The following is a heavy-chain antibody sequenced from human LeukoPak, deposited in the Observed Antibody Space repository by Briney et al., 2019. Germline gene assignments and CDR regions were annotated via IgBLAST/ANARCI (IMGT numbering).Heavy chain of an antibody. Sequence: GGSLRLSCAASGFTFSSYAMSWVRQAPGKGLEGVSAISGSGGSTYHADSVKGRFTISRDNSKSTLYLQMNSLRAEDTAVYYCAKDGSYYDSSGSRPYWGQGTLVTVSS. CDR2: ISGSGGST. CDR1: GFTFSSYA. D-gene: IGHD3-22*01. CDR3: AKDGSYYDSSGSRPY. J-gene: IGHJ4*02. V-gene: IGHV3-23*01.